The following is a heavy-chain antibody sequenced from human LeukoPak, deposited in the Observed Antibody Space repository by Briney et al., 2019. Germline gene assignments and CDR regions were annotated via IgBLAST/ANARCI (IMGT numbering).Heavy chain of an antibody. V-gene: IGHV3-23*01. CDR1: GFTFSSYA. CDR2: ISGTGGRT. Sequence: PGGSLRLSCAASGFTFSSYAMSWVRQAPGKGLEWVSVISGTGGRTYYADSVKGRFTISRDNSKNTLYLQMKSLRAEDTAVYYCAKAGVLAAIGDYFDYWGQGTLVTVSS. D-gene: IGHD2-15*01. J-gene: IGHJ4*02. CDR3: AKAGVLAAIGDYFDY.